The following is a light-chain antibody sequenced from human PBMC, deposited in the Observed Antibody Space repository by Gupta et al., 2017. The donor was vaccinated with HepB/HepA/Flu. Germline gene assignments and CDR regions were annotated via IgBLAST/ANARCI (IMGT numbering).Light chain of an antibody. CDR2: DNN. V-gene: IGLV1-51*01. J-gene: IGLJ1*01. Sequence: QSVLTQPPSVSAAPGQKVAISCSGSSSNIGNNYVSWYQQFPGTAPKALIYDNNKRPSGIPDRFSASKSGTSATLGITGLQTGDEADYYCATWDSRLSVGVFGSGTQFTVL. CDR1: SSNIGNNY. CDR3: ATWDSRLSVGV.